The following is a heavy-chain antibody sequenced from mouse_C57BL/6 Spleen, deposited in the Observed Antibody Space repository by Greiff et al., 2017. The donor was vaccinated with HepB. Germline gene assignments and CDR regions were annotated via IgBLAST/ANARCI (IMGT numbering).Heavy chain of an antibody. V-gene: IGHV8-12*01. CDR2: IYWDDDK. Sequence: QVTLKVCGPGILQSSQTLSLTCSFSGFSLSTSGMGVSWIRQPSGKGLEWLAHIYWDDDKRYNPSLKSRLTIPKDTSRNQVFLKITSVDTADTATYYCARRKDGYYGDAMDYWGQGTSVTVSS. J-gene: IGHJ4*01. CDR3: ARRKDGYYGDAMDY. CDR1: GFSLSTSGMG. D-gene: IGHD2-3*01.